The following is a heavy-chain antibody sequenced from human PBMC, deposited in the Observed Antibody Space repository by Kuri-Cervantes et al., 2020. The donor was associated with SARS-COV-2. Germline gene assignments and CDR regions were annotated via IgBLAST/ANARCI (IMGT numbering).Heavy chain of an antibody. J-gene: IGHJ6*02. CDR3: ARDLNIVVVPAAMHGYYGMDV. Sequence: GGSLRLSCAASGFTFSSYAMHWVRQAPGKGLVWVSRINPDGSYTNNADSVKGRFTISRDNPKNTLYLQMNSLRAEDTAVYYCARDLNIVVVPAAMHGYYGMDVWGQGTTVTVSS. CDR2: INPDGSYT. V-gene: IGHV3-74*01. D-gene: IGHD2-2*01. CDR1: GFTFSSYA.